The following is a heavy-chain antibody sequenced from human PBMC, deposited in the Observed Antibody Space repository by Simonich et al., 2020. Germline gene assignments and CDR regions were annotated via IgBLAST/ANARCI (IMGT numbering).Heavy chain of an antibody. J-gene: IGHJ5*02. Sequence: EVQLLESGGGLVQPGGSLRLSCAASGFTFSSYAMRWFRQAKGKGLEGGPAIRGSGGSTNYADSVKGRFTISRENSKNTLYLQMNSLRAEDTAVYYCAKDSSLVGATDWFDPWGQGTLVTVSS. V-gene: IGHV3-23*01. D-gene: IGHD1-26*01. CDR3: AKDSSLVGATDWFDP. CDR1: GFTFSSYA. CDR2: IRGSGGST.